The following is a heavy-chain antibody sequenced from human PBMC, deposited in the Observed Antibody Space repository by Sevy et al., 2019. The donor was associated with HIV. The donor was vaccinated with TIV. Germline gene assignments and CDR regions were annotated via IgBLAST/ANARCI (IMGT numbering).Heavy chain of an antibody. J-gene: IGHJ6*02. CDR3: ARGFLLRYYYYGMDV. CDR2: INHSGST. V-gene: IGHV4-34*01. Sequence: SETLSLTCAVYGGSFSGYYWSWIRQPPGKGLEWIGEINHSGSTNYNPSLKSRVTISVDTSKNQFSLKLSSVTAADTAVYYCARGFLLRYYYYGMDVWGQRTTVTVSS. CDR1: GGSFSGYY. D-gene: IGHD2-21*01.